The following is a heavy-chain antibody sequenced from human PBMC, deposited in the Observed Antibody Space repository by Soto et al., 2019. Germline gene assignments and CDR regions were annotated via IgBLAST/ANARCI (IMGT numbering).Heavy chain of an antibody. CDR1: GFSFSSYG. J-gene: IGHJ6*02. CDR3: AKDRLATISDYDYYGMDV. V-gene: IGHV3-30*18. Sequence: PGGSLRLSCAAPGFSFSSYGMYCVRQAPGKGLEWVAVISYDGSNKYYADSVKGRFTISRDNSKITLYLQMNSLRAEDTAVYYCAKDRLATISDYDYYGMDVWGQGTTVTVS. D-gene: IGHD5-12*01. CDR2: ISYDGSNK.